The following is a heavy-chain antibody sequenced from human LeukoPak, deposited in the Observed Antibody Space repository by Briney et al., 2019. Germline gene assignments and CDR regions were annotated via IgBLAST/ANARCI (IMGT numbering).Heavy chain of an antibody. CDR2: INWNGDNT. CDR1: GFTFDDYG. J-gene: IGHJ4*02. D-gene: IGHD3-9*01. CDR3: ARGSTHYDVLTGYHYYFDY. Sequence: GGSLRLSCAASGFTFDDYGMSWVRQAPGKGLEWVSGINWNGDNTNYADSLKGRFTISRDNAKNSLYLQMNSLRAEDTALYYCARGSTHYDVLTGYHYYFDYWGQGTLVTVSS. V-gene: IGHV3-20*04.